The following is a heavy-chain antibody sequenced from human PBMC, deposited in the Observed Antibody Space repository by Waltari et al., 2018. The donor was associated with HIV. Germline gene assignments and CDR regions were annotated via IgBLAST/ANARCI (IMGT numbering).Heavy chain of an antibody. J-gene: IGHJ4*02. V-gene: IGHV4-30-4*08. CDR3: AREVYCSGASCSTHYFFDF. D-gene: IGHD2-15*01. CDR2: IYYTGST. CDR1: GASVTSGAPY. Sequence: QVQLQESGPRLVKPSQTLSVTCTVSGASVTSGAPYWTWVRQAPGGGLEWIGYIYYTGSTYYSPSLKSRLSMSLDKSKNQFSLRLTSVTAADTAIYYCAREVYCSGASCSTHYFFDFWGQGILVPVSS.